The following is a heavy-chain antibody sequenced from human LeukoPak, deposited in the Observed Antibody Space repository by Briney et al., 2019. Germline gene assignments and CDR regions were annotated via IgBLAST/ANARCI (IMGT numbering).Heavy chain of an antibody. D-gene: IGHD6-19*01. CDR1: GGSISSCY. J-gene: IGHJ4*02. Sequence: SETLSLTCTVSGGSISSCYWTWIRQPPGKGLEWIGYIYYSGSSNYNPSLKSRVTISVDTSKNQFSLKLSSVTAADTAVYFCAREVVAVAGSYFDSWGQGTLVTVSS. CDR2: IYYSGSS. V-gene: IGHV4-59*01. CDR3: AREVVAVAGSYFDS.